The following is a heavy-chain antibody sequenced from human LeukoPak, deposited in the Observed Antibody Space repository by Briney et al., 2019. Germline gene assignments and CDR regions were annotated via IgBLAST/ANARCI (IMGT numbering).Heavy chain of an antibody. Sequence: PSETLSLTCTVSGGSISSSSYYWGWIRQPPGKGLEWIGSIYYSGSTYYNPSLKSRVAISVDTSKNQFSLKLSSVPAADTAVYYCARGPTISETGYFDFWGQGTLVTVSS. CDR2: IYYSGST. J-gene: IGHJ4*03. V-gene: IGHV4-39*01. D-gene: IGHD1-1*01. CDR1: GGSISSSSYY. CDR3: ARGPTISETGYFDF.